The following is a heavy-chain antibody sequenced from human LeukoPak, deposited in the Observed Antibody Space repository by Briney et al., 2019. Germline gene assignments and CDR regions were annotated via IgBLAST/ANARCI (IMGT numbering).Heavy chain of an antibody. J-gene: IGHJ4*02. CDR1: RFTSSSYA. CDR2: IRDDGSDK. CDR3: AKVWSHWSLGSSHFYY. D-gene: IGHD2-8*02. Sequence: GGSLRLSCLASRFTSSSYAMHWVRQAPDKGLEWVAFIRDDGSDKYYADSVKGRFTISRYNSKNTLYLQMNSLRAEDTAIYYCAKVWSHWSLGSSHFYYCGQGTLVTVSS. V-gene: IGHV3-30*02.